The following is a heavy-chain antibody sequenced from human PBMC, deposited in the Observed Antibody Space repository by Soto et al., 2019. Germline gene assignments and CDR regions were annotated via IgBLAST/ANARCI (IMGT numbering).Heavy chain of an antibody. CDR2: INAGNGNT. CDR3: ARGITLPTPLDL. V-gene: IGHV1-3*05. Sequence: QVQLVQSGAEEKKPGASVKVSCKASGYTFTSYAMHWVRQAPGQRLEWMGWINAGNGNTKYSQKFQGRVTITRDTSASTADMELSSLRSEDTAVYYCARGITLPTPLDLWGQGTLVTVSS. CDR1: GYTFTSYA. J-gene: IGHJ4*02. D-gene: IGHD1-20*01.